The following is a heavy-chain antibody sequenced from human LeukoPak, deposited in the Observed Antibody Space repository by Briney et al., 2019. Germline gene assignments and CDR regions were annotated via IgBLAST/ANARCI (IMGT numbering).Heavy chain of an antibody. Sequence: SQTPSLTCAISGDSVSSNSAAWNWIRQSPSRGLEWLGRTYYRSKWYNDYAVSVKSRITINPDTSKNQFSLQLNSVTPEDTAVYYCARNLGYSSGWYSPDWFDPWGQGTLVTVSS. CDR3: ARNLGYSSGWYSPDWFDP. V-gene: IGHV6-1*01. J-gene: IGHJ5*02. CDR2: TYYRSKWYN. D-gene: IGHD6-19*01. CDR1: GDSVSSNSAA.